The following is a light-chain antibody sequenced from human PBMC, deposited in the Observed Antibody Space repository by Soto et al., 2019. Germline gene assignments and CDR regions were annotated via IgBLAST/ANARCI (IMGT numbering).Light chain of an antibody. J-gene: IGKJ1*01. CDR2: AAS. V-gene: IGKV1-39*01. CDR3: QQSYTSPWT. Sequence: DIQLTQSPSSLSASVGVRVTITCRASQTIITFLNWYQQKPGKAPNLLISAASSLHSGVPSRFSGSGSGTDFTLTISSLQPEDFATYYCQQSYTSPWTFGQGTKVEIK. CDR1: QTIITF.